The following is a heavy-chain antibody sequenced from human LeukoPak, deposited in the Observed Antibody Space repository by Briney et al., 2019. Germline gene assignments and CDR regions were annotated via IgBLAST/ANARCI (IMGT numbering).Heavy chain of an antibody. CDR1: GFTFTNYA. D-gene: IGHD3-10*01. Sequence: GGSLRLSCAASGFTFTNYAMSWVRQAPGKGLGWVAVIWNDGSNKYYADSVKGRFTISRDNSKNTLYLQMNSLRAEDTAVYSCARASGPFDYWGQGTLVTVSS. CDR3: ARASGPFDY. J-gene: IGHJ4*02. CDR2: IWNDGSNK. V-gene: IGHV3-33*08.